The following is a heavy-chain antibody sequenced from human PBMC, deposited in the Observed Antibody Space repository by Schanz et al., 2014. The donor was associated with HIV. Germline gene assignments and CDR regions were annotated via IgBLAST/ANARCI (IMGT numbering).Heavy chain of an antibody. Sequence: QVQLVESGGGVVQPGRSLRLSCGASGFSVTSFGIHWVRQAPGKGLEWVAVMSYDGIRKNYADSVKGRFMISRDNSNNTLYLQMNSLRAEDTAVYFCTRGRFLERGGMDVWGQGTAVTVSS. J-gene: IGHJ6*02. CDR2: MSYDGIRK. V-gene: IGHV3-30*03. CDR3: TRGRFLERGGMDV. D-gene: IGHD3-3*01. CDR1: GFSVTSFG.